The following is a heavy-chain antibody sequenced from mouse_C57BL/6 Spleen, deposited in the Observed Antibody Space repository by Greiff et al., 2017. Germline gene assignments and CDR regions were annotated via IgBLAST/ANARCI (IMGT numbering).Heavy chain of an antibody. D-gene: IGHD1-1*01. V-gene: IGHV1-50*01. CDR3: ARSHYGSSFYWYFDV. CDR1: GYTFTSYW. J-gene: IGHJ1*03. Sequence: QVQLQQPGAELVKPGASLKLSCKASGYTFTSYWMQWVKQRPGQGLEWIGEIDPSDSYTNYNQNFKGKATLTVDKSSSTAYMQLSSLTSEDSAVYYCARSHYGSSFYWYFDVWGTGTTVTVSS. CDR2: IDPSDSYT.